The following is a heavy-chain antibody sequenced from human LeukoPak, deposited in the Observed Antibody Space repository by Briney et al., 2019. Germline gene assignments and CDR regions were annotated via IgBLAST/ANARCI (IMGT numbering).Heavy chain of an antibody. CDR2: ISSSSSTI. CDR1: GFTFSSYS. J-gene: IGHJ4*02. D-gene: IGHD3-22*01. CDR3: ARVLHKRNYDSTTYYGY. Sequence: GGSLRLSCAASGFTFSSYSKNWVRQAPGKGLEWVSYISSSSSTIYYADSVKGRFTISRDNAKNSLYLQMNSLRAEDTAVYYCARVLHKRNYDSTTYYGYWGQGTLVTVSS. V-gene: IGHV3-48*01.